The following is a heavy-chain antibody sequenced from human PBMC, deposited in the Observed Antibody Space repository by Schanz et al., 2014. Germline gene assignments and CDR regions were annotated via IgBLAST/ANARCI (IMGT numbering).Heavy chain of an antibody. CDR2: INPNSGGT. V-gene: IGHV1-2*02. D-gene: IGHD2-2*02. J-gene: IGHJ6*02. CDR1: GYTFAVYY. Sequence: QVQLVQSGAEVKKPGASVKVSCKASGYTFAVYYIHWVRQAPGQGLEWMGWINPNSGGTDYAQKFQGRVAMTSDTSISTACMVLSRLRSDDTAIYYCAKHLYQYNYYGMDVWGQGTTVTVSS. CDR3: AKHLYQYNYYGMDV.